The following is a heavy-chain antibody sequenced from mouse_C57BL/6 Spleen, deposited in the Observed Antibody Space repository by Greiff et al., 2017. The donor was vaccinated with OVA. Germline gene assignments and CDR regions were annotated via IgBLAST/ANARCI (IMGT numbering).Heavy chain of an antibody. D-gene: IGHD2-4*01. CDR2: ISSGSSTI. Sequence: EVQVVESGGGLVKPGGSLKLSCAASGFTFSDYGMHWVRQASEKGLEWVAYISSGSSTIYYADTVKGRFTISRDNAKNTLFLPMTSLRSEDTAMYYCARSDYDYDGNYYYAMDDWGQGTSVTVSS. CDR1: GFTFSDYG. V-gene: IGHV5-17*01. CDR3: ARSDYDYDGNYYYAMDD. J-gene: IGHJ4*01.